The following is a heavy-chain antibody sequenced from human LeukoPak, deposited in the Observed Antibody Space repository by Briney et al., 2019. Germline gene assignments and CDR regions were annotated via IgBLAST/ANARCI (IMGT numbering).Heavy chain of an antibody. CDR2: INPNSGGT. D-gene: IGHD2-8*01. CDR1: GYTFTGDY. CDR3: ARDNLGYCTNGVCYTGDFDY. V-gene: IGHV1-2*02. Sequence: ASVKVSCKASGYTFTGDYMHWVRQAPGQGLEWMGWINPNSGGTNYAQKFQGRVTMTRDTSISTAYMELSRLRSDDTAVYYCARDNLGYCTNGVCYTGDFDYWGQGTLVTVSS. J-gene: IGHJ4*02.